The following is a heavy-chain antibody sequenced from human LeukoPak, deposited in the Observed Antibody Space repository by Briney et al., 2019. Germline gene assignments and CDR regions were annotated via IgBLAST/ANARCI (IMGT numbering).Heavy chain of an antibody. D-gene: IGHD2-15*01. V-gene: IGHV4-59*01. J-gene: IGHJ4*02. CDR2: IYYSGST. CDR1: GGSISSYY. Sequence: SETLSLTCTVSGGSISSYYWSWIRQPPGKGLEWIGYIYYSGSTNYNPSLKSRVTISLDTSKNQFSLKLSSVTAADTAVYYCARDGGYCSGGSCYGYWGQGTLVTVSS. CDR3: ARDGGYCSGGSCYGY.